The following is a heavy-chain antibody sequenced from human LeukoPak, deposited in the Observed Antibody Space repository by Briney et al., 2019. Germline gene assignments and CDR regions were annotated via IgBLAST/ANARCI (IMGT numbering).Heavy chain of an antibody. CDR3: ARGFGELLLRGFRFDP. CDR2: IIPIFGTA. J-gene: IGHJ5*02. V-gene: IGHV1-69*13. CDR1: GGTFSSYA. D-gene: IGHD3-10*01. Sequence: ASVKVSCKASGGTFSSYAISWVRQAPGQGLEWMGGIIPIFGTANYAQKFQGRVTITADESTSTAYMELGSLRSEDTAVYYCARGFGELLLRGFRFDPWGQGTLVTVSS.